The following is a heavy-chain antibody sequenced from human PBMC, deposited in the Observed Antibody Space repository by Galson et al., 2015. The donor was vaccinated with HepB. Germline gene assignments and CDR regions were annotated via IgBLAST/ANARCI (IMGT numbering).Heavy chain of an antibody. V-gene: IGHV5-51*01. Sequence: QSGAEVKKPGESLKISCQASGYSFSTHWIGWVRQVPGQGLEWLGIIYPGDSDTKYSPAFQGHVTISVDRSVTSAYLQWISLKVSDTATYFCARQADIVAPFDYWGQGTLVTVSS. CDR3: ARQADIVAPFDY. D-gene: IGHD2-21*01. CDR2: IYPGDSDT. J-gene: IGHJ4*02. CDR1: GYSFSTHW.